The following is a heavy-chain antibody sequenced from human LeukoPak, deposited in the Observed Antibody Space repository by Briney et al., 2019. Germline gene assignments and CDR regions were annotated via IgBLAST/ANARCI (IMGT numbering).Heavy chain of an antibody. J-gene: IGHJ4*02. Sequence: SETLSLTCTVSGASFSSSTYCWGWLRQPPGTGLEWIGSICYSGSTYYNPSLKSRVTMSVDTSRNQFSLSLNSVSAADTAVYYCARHAGGIAAAGTRPFDYWGQGTLVTVSS. CDR1: GASFSSSTYC. CDR3: ARHAGGIAAAGTRPFDY. D-gene: IGHD6-13*01. CDR2: ICYSGST. V-gene: IGHV4-39*01.